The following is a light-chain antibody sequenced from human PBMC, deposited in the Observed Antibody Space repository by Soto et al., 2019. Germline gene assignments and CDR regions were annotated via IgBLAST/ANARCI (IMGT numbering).Light chain of an antibody. J-gene: IGKJ5*01. V-gene: IGKV3-11*01. CDR2: GAY. CDR1: QSFRGL. CDR3: QQRHMWPIP. Sequence: VLTQSPVTLSLSPGERATLSCRASQSFRGLLAWYQQKPGQAPRLLIYGAYNRATGIPPRFSGSGSGTDFTLTISSLEPEDSAVYYCQQRHMWPIPFGQGTRLEIK.